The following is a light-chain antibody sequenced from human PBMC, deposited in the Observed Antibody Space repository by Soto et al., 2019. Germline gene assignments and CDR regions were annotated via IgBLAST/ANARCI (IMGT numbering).Light chain of an antibody. CDR3: LQDNSYPLT. V-gene: IGKV1-5*01. CDR2: DAS. CDR1: QSVNKW. Sequence: DIQMTQSPSTLSASVGARVPITCRASQSVNKWLAWFQQKPGKVPKLLIFDASTLQTGVPSRFSGSGSGTDFTLTISSLQPEDFATYYCLQDNSYPLTFGGGTKVDI. J-gene: IGKJ4*01.